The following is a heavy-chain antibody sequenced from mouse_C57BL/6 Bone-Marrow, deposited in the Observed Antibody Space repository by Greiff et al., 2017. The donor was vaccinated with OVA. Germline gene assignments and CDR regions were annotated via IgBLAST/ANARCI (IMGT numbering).Heavy chain of an antibody. CDR2: IYPGNSDT. D-gene: IGHD1-1*01. J-gene: IGHJ4*01. V-gene: IGHV1-5*01. CDR1: GYTFTSYW. CDR3: TRGRITTVVAPYYYAMDY. Sequence: VQLKQSGTVLARPGASVKMSCKTSGYTFTSYWMHWVKQRPGQGLEWIGAIYPGNSDTSYNQKFKGKATLTAVTSASTAYMELSSLTNEDSAVYYCTRGRITTVVAPYYYAMDYGGQGTSVTVSS.